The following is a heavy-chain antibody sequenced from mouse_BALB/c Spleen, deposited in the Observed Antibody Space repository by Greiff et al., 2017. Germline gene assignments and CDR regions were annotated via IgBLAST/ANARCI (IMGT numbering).Heavy chain of an antibody. V-gene: IGHV3-2*02. CDR2: ISYSGST. D-gene: IGHD3-1*01. CDR3: ARSGPSYYYAMDY. J-gene: IGHJ4*01. CDR1: GYSITSDYA. Sequence: VQLKESGPGLVKPSQSLSFTCTVTGYSITSDYAWNWIRQFPGNKLEWMGYISYSGSTSYNPSLKSRISITRDTSKNQFFLQLNSVTTEDTATYYCARSGPSYYYAMDYWGQGTSVTVSS.